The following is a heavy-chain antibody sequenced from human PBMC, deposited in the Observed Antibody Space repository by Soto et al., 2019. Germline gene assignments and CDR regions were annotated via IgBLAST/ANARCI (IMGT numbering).Heavy chain of an antibody. CDR2: LNPNSGDR. J-gene: IGHJ4*02. V-gene: IGHV1-2*02. D-gene: IGHD2-21*01. Sequence: QVQLVQSGPEVKKPGASVRVSCRTAGYTFTAFYIHWVRQAPGQGLEWVGWLNPNSGDRKYAETFQGRVTMTRDAAINTAYLDLKNLRSDDTAIYYWARGAIDHGDFWGQGTLVSVSS. CDR3: ARGAIDHGDF. CDR1: GYTFTAFY.